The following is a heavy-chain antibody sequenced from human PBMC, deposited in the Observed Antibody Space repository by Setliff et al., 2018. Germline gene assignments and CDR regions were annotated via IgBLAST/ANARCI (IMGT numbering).Heavy chain of an antibody. J-gene: IGHJ6*02. V-gene: IGHV4-61*09. CDR2: IYTSGST. D-gene: IGHD3-3*01. CDR3: ARAREENFWSGDYYYYGMDV. Sequence: SETLSLTCTVSGGSISSGSYYWSWIRQPAGKGLEWIGHIYTSGSTNYNPSLKSRVTISVDTSKNQFSLKLSSVTAADTAVYYCARAREENFWSGDYYYYGMDVWGRGTTVTVSS. CDR1: GGSISSGSYY.